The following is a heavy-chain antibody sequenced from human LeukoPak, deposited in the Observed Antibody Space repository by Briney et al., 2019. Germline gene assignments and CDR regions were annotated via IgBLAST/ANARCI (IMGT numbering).Heavy chain of an antibody. CDR2: ISYDGSNK. J-gene: IGHJ4*02. CDR1: GFTFSSYA. CDR3: ARNQWLVPFDY. D-gene: IGHD6-19*01. Sequence: GGSLRLSCAASGFTFSSYAMHWVRQAPGEGLEWVAVISYDGSNKYYADSVKGRFTISRDNSKNTLYLQMNSLRAEDTAVYYCARNQWLVPFDYWGQGTLVTVSS. V-gene: IGHV3-30*04.